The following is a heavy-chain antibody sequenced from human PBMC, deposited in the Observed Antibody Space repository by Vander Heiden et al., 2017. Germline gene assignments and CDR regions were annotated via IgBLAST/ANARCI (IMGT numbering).Heavy chain of an antibody. CDR3: AKILRGYCSGGSCYYFDY. CDR1: GFTFSSYA. J-gene: IGHJ4*02. D-gene: IGHD2-15*01. Sequence: EVQLLESGGGLVQPGGSLRLSCAASGFTFSSYAMSWVRQAPGKGLEWVSAISGSGGSTYYADSVKGRFTISRDNSKNTLYLQMNSLRAEDTAVYYCAKILRGYCSGGSCYYFDYWGQGTLVTVSS. CDR2: ISGSGGST. V-gene: IGHV3-23*01.